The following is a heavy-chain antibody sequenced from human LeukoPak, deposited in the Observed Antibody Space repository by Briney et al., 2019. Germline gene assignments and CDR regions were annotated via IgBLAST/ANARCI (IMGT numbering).Heavy chain of an antibody. CDR3: ARDQEIGSYFYYY. D-gene: IGHD1-26*01. J-gene: IGHJ4*02. V-gene: IGHV1-18*04. CDR2: ISAYNGNT. Sequence: ASVKVSCKASGYTFTDFYMHWVRQAPGQGLEWMGWISAYNGNTNYAQKLQGRVTMTTDTSTSTAYMELRSLRSDDTAVYYCARDQEIGSYFYYYWGQGTLVTVSS. CDR1: GYTFTDFY.